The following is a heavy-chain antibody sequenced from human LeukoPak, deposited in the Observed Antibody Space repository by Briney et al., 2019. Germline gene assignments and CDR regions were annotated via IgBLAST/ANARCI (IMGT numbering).Heavy chain of an antibody. CDR1: GFIFDNYA. CDR3: ARESETTGWYDY. Sequence: PGGPLRLSCAAPGFIFDNYAIHWVRQAPGKGLGWVSLISGDGGSTFYADSVRGRFTISRDNTRKSLSLQMSSLRSEDTALYYCARESETTGWYDYWGQGTLVSVSS. J-gene: IGHJ4*02. CDR2: ISGDGGST. D-gene: IGHD6-19*01. V-gene: IGHV3-43*02.